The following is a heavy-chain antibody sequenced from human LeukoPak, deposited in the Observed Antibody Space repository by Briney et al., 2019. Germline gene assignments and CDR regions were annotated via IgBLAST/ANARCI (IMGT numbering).Heavy chain of an antibody. CDR3: ASFRTPDWIDY. Sequence: SETLSLTCTVSGGSISSGDYYWSWIRQPPGKGLEWIGYIYYSGSTYYNPSLKSRGTISVDTSKNQFSLKLSSVTAADTAVYYCASFRTPDWIDYWGQGTLVTVSS. V-gene: IGHV4-30-4*01. CDR1: GGSISSGDYY. D-gene: IGHD2-2*03. CDR2: IYYSGST. J-gene: IGHJ4*02.